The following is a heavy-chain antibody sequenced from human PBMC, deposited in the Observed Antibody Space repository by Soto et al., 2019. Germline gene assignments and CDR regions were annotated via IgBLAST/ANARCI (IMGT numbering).Heavy chain of an antibody. CDR2: ISSSSSYT. CDR1: GFTFSDYY. V-gene: IGHV3-11*05. D-gene: IGHD2-15*01. J-gene: IGHJ4*02. Sequence: GGSLRLSCAASGFTFSDYYMSWIRQAPGKGLEWVSYISSSSSYTNYADSVKGRFTISRDNAKNSLYLQMNSLRAEDTAVYYCARDVICSGGSCPDDYWGQGTLVTVSS. CDR3: ARDVICSGGSCPDDY.